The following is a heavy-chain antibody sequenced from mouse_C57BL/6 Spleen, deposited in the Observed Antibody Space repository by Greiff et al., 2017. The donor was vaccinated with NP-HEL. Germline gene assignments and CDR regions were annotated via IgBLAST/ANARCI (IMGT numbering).Heavy chain of an antibody. CDR1: GYTFTSYW. D-gene: IGHD1-1*01. J-gene: IGHJ4*01. V-gene: IGHV1-53*01. CDR3: ARGGTTVVGGYYYAMDY. Sequence: QVQLQQPGTELVKPGASVKLSCKASGYTFTSYWMHWVKQRPGQGLEWIGNINPSNGGTNYNEKFKSKATLTVDKPSSTAYMQLSSLTSEDSAVYYCARGGTTVVGGYYYAMDYWGQGTSVTVSS. CDR2: INPSNGGT.